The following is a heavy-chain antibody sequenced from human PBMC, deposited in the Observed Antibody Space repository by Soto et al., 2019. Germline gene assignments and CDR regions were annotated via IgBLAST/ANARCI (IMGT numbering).Heavy chain of an antibody. Sequence: QVQLVESGGGVVQPGRSLRLSCAASGFTFSSYGMHWVRQAPGKGLEWGAVISYDGSNKYYADSVKGRFIISRDNSKNPLYLQMNSLRAEGTAVYYCATIHYYDSSGYSGDYWGQGTLVTVSS. J-gene: IGHJ4*02. CDR1: GFTFSSYG. V-gene: IGHV3-30*03. D-gene: IGHD3-22*01. CDR2: ISYDGSNK. CDR3: ATIHYYDSSGYSGDY.